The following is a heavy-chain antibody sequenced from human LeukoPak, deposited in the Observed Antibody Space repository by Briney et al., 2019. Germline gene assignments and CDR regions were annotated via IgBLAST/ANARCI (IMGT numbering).Heavy chain of an antibody. V-gene: IGHV3-7*03. J-gene: IGHJ3*02. CDR2: IKQDGSEK. Sequence: GGSLRLSCAASGFTFSSYWMSWVRQAPGKGLEWVANIKQDGSEKYYVDSVKGRFTISRDNSKNTLYLQMNSLRAEDTAVYCCAKDAEDGGFFTFGGVIEGGAFDIWGQGTMVTVSS. D-gene: IGHD3-16*02. CDR3: AKDAEDGGFFTFGGVIEGGAFDI. CDR1: GFTFSSYW.